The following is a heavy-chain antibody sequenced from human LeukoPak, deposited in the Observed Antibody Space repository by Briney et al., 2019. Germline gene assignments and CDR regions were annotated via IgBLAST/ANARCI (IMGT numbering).Heavy chain of an antibody. J-gene: IGHJ4*02. CDR2: PNSGGT. D-gene: IGHD3-22*01. Sequence: PNSGGTNYAQKFQGRVTMTRDTSISTAYMELSRLRSDDTAVYYCARVQLSGYYSQGYYFDYWGQGTXVTXXS. V-gene: IGHV1-2*02. CDR3: ARVQLSGYYSQGYYFDY.